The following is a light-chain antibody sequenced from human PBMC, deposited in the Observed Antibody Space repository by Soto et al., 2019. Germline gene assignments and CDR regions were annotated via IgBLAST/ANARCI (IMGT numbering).Light chain of an antibody. V-gene: IGKV3-20*01. CDR3: QQYGSSRWT. J-gene: IGKJ1*01. CDR2: AIS. CDR1: ESVYESQ. Sequence: EIVLTQSPGTLSLSPGERATLSCRSSESVYESQLAWYQQKPGQAPRLLIFAISSRAAGIPDRFSGSGSGTDFTLTITRVEPEDFAMYFCQQYGSSRWTFAQGTKVDNK.